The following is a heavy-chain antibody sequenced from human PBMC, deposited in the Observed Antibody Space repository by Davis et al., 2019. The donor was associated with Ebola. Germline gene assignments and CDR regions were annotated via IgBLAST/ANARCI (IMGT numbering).Heavy chain of an antibody. D-gene: IGHD3-16*02. V-gene: IGHV1-69*13. CDR2: IVPVFGRA. CDR3: AKRYTAGWYYFDY. CDR1: GFTFIGYY. J-gene: IGHJ4*02. Sequence: SVKVSCKASGFTFIGYYIHWVRQAPGQGLEWMGGIVPVFGRANYAQKFQGRVSITADESTSTAYMELSGLRSEDTATYYCAKRYTAGWYYFDYWGQGTLVTVSS.